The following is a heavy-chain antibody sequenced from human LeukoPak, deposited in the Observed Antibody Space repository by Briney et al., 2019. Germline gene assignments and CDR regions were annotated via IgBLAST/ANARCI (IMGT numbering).Heavy chain of an antibody. J-gene: IGHJ4*02. Sequence: PSETLSLTCTVSDGSISNYYWTWIRQPAGKGLEWIGRIYVSGSINYNPSLKSRVTISVDTSKDQFSLKLNSVTAADTAVYYCARGSSWYDYWGQGTLVTVSS. CDR2: IYVSGSI. CDR1: DGSISNYY. CDR3: ARGSSWYDY. D-gene: IGHD6-13*01. V-gene: IGHV4-4*07.